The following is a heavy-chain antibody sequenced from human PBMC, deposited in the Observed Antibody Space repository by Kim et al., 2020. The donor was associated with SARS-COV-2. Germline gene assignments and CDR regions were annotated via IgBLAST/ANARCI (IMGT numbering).Heavy chain of an antibody. CDR3: ARHRYYSSGWYPRPKNRGFDY. V-gene: IGHV5-51*01. CDR2: IYPGDSDT. D-gene: IGHD6-19*01. CDR1: GYSFTSYW. J-gene: IGHJ4*02. Sequence: GESLKISCKGSGYSFTSYWIGWVRQMPGKGLEWMGIIYPGDSDTRYSPSFQGQVTISADKSISTAYLQWSSLKASDTAMYYCARHRYYSSGWYPRPKNRGFDYWGQGTLVTVSS.